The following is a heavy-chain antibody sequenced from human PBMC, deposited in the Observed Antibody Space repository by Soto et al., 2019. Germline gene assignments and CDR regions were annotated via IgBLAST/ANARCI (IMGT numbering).Heavy chain of an antibody. CDR3: ASEGRQWLNFDY. CDR2: IYYSGST. V-gene: IGHV4-30-4*01. Sequence: GGGCWSSKKKPPGKGLEWIGYIYYSGSTYYNPSLKSRVTISLDTSKNQFSLKLSSVTAADSAVHSCASEGRQWLNFDYWGQGTLVTVSS. CDR1: GGGC. J-gene: IGHJ4*02. D-gene: IGHD6-19*01.